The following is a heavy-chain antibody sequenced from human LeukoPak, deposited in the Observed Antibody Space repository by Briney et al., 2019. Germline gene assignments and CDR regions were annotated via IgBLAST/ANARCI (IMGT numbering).Heavy chain of an antibody. D-gene: IGHD3-22*01. CDR2: IKSKTDGGTT. CDR1: GFTFSNAW. J-gene: IGHJ4*02. V-gene: IGHV3-15*01. CDR3: TTDRVKYYYDSSGYPTDY. Sequence: GGSLRLSCAASGFTFSNAWMSWVRQAPGKGLEWVGRIKSKTDGGTTDYAAPMKGRFTISRDDSKNTLYLQMNSLKTEDTAVYYCTTDRVKYYYDSSGYPTDYWGQGTLVTVSS.